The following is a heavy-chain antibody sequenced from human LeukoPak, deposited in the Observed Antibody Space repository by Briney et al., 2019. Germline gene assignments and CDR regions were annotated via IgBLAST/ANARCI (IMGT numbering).Heavy chain of an antibody. V-gene: IGHV5-51*01. J-gene: IGHJ4*02. CDR2: IYPGDSDT. D-gene: IGHD3-22*01. CDR3: ARPLDYYDSSGYYDY. CDR1: GYGLTSSW. Sequence: GESLKISCKGPGYGLTSSWIGWVRQMPGKGLEWMGIIYPGDSDTRYSPSFQGQVTISADKSICTAYLQWSSLMTSDTAMYYCARPLDYYDSSGYYDYWGQGTLVTVSS.